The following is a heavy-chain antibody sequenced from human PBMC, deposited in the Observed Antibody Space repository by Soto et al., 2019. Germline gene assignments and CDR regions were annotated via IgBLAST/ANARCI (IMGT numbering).Heavy chain of an antibody. Sequence: WASVKVSCKASGYSFTGYYIHWVRQAPGQGLEWMGWINPDSDATNYAQNFQGRVTLTSDTSISTASMDLTSLTSDDTAVYYCARGDYGTGGYPFPYFDYWGQGTLVTVSS. CDR3: ARGDYGTGGYPFPYFDY. CDR2: INPDSDAT. D-gene: IGHD2-8*02. J-gene: IGHJ4*02. CDR1: GYSFTGYY. V-gene: IGHV1-2*02.